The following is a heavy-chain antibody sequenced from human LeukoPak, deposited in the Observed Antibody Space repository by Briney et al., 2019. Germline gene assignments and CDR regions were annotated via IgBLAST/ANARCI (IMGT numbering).Heavy chain of an antibody. V-gene: IGHV4-61*02. D-gene: IGHD3-3*01. CDR1: GGSISSGSYY. Sequence: SETLSLTCTVSGGSISSGSYYWSWIRQPAGKGLEWIGRIYTSGSTNYNPSLKSRVTISVDTSKNQFSLKLSSVTAADTAVYYCAAGMGYYDFWSGYLWGQGTLVTVSS. CDR3: AAGMGYYDFWSGYL. J-gene: IGHJ4*02. CDR2: IYTSGST.